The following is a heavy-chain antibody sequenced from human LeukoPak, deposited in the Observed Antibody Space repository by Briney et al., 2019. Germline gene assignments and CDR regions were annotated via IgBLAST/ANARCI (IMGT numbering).Heavy chain of an antibody. CDR3: AREGRAYRYSSSWYPTPSWFDP. Sequence: GGSLRLSCVASGFSFSDYSMNWVRQAPGKGLEWVSSINSRSNDIYYADSVKGRFTISRDNAKNSLYLQMNSLRAEDTAVYYCAREGRAYRYSSSWYPTPSWFDPWGQGTLVTVSS. D-gene: IGHD6-13*01. CDR2: INSRSNDI. CDR1: GFSFSDYS. J-gene: IGHJ5*02. V-gene: IGHV3-21*06.